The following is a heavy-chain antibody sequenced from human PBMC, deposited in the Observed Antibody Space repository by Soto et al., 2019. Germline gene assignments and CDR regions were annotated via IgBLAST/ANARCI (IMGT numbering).Heavy chain of an antibody. Sequence: PGGSLRLSCAASGFTFSSYWMSWVRQAPGKGLEWVANIKQDGSEKYYVDSVKGRFTISRDNAKNSLYLQMNSLRAEDTAVYYCARAGGGLRYFDWFLDYWGQGTLVTVSS. D-gene: IGHD3-9*01. CDR1: GFTFSSYW. V-gene: IGHV3-7*04. CDR3: ARAGGGLRYFDWFLDY. CDR2: IKQDGSEK. J-gene: IGHJ4*02.